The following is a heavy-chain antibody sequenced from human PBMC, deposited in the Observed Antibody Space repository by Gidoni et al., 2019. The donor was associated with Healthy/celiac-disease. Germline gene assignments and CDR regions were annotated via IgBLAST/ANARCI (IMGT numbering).Heavy chain of an antibody. V-gene: IGHV1-2*02. CDR1: GYTFTGYY. Sequence: QVQLVQSGAEVKKPGASVKVSCKASGYTFTGYYMHWVRQAPGQGLEWMGWINPNSGGTNYAQKFQGRVTMTRDTSISTAYMELSRLRSDDTAVYYCAIRWGYQLLSSYYGMDAWGQGTTVTVSS. CDR2: INPNSGGT. J-gene: IGHJ6*02. D-gene: IGHD2-2*01. CDR3: AIRWGYQLLSSYYGMDA.